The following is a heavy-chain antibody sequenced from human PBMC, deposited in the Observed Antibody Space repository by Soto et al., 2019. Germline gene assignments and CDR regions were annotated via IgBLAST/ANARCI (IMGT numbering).Heavy chain of an antibody. V-gene: IGHV1-3*01. CDR3: AVVFYYYRSGSDS. CDR1: GYNFTDYA. Sequence: QVQLVQSGAEVKKPGASVKVPCKASGYNFTDYALHWVRQAPGQGLEWMGWINPDNSNTKYSQKFQGRVTISSDTSANTAYMELRSLTSEDTAVYYCAVVFYYYRSGSDSWGQGTLVIASS. J-gene: IGHJ5*02. D-gene: IGHD3-10*01. CDR2: INPDNSNT.